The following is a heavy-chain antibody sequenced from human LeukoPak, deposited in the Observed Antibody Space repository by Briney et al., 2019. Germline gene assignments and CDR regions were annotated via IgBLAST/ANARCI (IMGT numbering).Heavy chain of an antibody. V-gene: IGHV4-59*01. J-gene: IGHJ4*02. Sequence: SETLSLTCTVSGDSITSFYWSWIRQPPEKGPEWIGSVYYSGITNYNPSLKSRVTMSVDTSKKQFSLDLNSVTAADTAVYYCASTGSGSTDFWGPGTLVTVSS. CDR2: VYYSGIT. CDR3: ASTGSGSTDF. CDR1: GDSITSFY. D-gene: IGHD1-26*01.